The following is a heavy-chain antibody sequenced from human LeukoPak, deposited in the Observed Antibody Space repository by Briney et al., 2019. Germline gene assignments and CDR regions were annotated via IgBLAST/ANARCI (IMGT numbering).Heavy chain of an antibody. J-gene: IGHJ4*02. CDR1: GGTFSSYA. Sequence: SVKVSCKASGGTFSSYAISWVRQAPGQGLEWMGGIIPIFGTANYAQKFHGRVTITADESTSTAYMELSSLRSEDTAVYYCARARVGATLRFDYWGQGTLVTVSS. V-gene: IGHV1-69*13. D-gene: IGHD1-26*01. CDR2: IIPIFGTA. CDR3: ARARVGATLRFDY.